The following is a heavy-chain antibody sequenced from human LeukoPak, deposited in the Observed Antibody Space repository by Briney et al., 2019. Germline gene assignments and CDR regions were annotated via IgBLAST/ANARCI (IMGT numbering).Heavy chain of an antibody. CDR2: IHASGTT. Sequence: SETLSLTCTVSGDSLNNDYWSWIRQPAGKGLEWIGRIHASGTTNNNPSLKSRVTMSVDTSKNQFSLNLSSVTAADTAVYYCARDFGAIPGFWGKGTTVTVSS. D-gene: IGHD3-3*01. V-gene: IGHV4-4*07. CDR3: ARDFGAIPGF. CDR1: GDSLNNDY. J-gene: IGHJ6*04.